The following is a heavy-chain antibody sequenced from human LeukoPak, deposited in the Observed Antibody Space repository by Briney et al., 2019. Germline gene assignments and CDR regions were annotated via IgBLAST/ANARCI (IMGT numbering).Heavy chain of an antibody. D-gene: IGHD3-16*02. CDR3: ARDKDDYVWESYRYFDY. Sequence: GASVKVSCKAYAGTFSSYAISWVRQAPGQGLEWMGRIIPILGIANYAQKFPRRVTITADKTTSTAYIELSSLRSEVTAVYYCARDKDDYVWESYRYFDYWGQGTLVTVSS. V-gene: IGHV1-69*04. CDR1: AGTFSSYA. J-gene: IGHJ4*02. CDR2: IIPILGIA.